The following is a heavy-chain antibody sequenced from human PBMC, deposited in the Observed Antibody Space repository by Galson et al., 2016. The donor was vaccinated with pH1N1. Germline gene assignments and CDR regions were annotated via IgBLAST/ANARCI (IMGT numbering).Heavy chain of an antibody. V-gene: IGHV1-2*04. CDR2: ISPDSGGT. CDR1: TYPFSGYY. D-gene: IGHD1-7*01. CDR3: ATSSPHITGTTGFFGLDV. Sequence: SVKVSCKASTYPFSGYYIHWVRQAPGQGLEWMGWISPDSGGTVYAQKFQDWVTMTWDTSISTTYMEVTRLTSDDTAVYFCATSSPHITGTTGFFGLDVWGQGTTVTVSS. J-gene: IGHJ6*02.